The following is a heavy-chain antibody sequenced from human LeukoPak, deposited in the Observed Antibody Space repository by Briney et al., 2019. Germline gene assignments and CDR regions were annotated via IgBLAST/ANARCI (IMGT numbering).Heavy chain of an antibody. CDR3: AKDIGYSSPEGFDY. CDR2: ISWNSGSI. Sequence: GGSLRLSCAASGFTFDDYAMHWVRHAPGKGLEWVSGISWNSGSIGYADSVKGRFTISRDNAKNSLYLQMNSLRAEDTALYYCAKDIGYSSPEGFDYWGQGTLVTVSS. D-gene: IGHD6-13*01. V-gene: IGHV3-9*01. CDR1: GFTFDDYA. J-gene: IGHJ4*02.